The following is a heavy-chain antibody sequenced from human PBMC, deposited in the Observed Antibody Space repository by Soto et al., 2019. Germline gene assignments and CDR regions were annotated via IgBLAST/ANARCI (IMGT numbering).Heavy chain of an antibody. J-gene: IGHJ6*02. CDR3: AGTGAVSYYKYYYYYGMDV. CDR2: INHSGST. D-gene: IGHD1-26*01. V-gene: IGHV4-34*01. Sequence: SETLSLTCAVYGGSFSGYYWSWIRQPPGKGLEWIGEINHSGSTNYNPSLKSRVTISVDTSKNQFYLKLSSVTAADTAVYYCAGTGAVSYYKYYYYYGMDVWGQGTTGT. CDR1: GGSFSGYY.